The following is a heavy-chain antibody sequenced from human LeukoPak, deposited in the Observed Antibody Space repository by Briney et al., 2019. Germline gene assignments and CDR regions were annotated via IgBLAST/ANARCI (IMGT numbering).Heavy chain of an antibody. Sequence: ASVKVSCKASGYTFTGYYMHWVRQAPGQGLEWMGWINPNSGGTNYAQKFQGWVTMTRDTSISTAYMELSRLRSDDTAVYYCARGAAGRGYYFDYWGQGTLVTVSS. CDR1: GYTFTGYY. V-gene: IGHV1-2*04. D-gene: IGHD6-13*01. J-gene: IGHJ4*02. CDR2: INPNSGGT. CDR3: ARGAAGRGYYFDY.